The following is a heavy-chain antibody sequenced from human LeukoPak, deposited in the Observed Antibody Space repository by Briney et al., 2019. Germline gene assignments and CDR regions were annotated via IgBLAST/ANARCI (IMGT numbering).Heavy chain of an antibody. CDR1: GYTFTSYD. Sequence: GASVKVSCKASGYTFTSYDINWVRQATGQGLEWMGWMNPNSGNIGYAQKFQGRVTMTGNTSISTAYMELSSLRSEDTAVYYCARGPLGGAGYYYYGMDVWGQGTTVTVSS. V-gene: IGHV1-8*01. J-gene: IGHJ6*02. CDR3: ARGPLGGAGYYYYGMDV. CDR2: MNPNSGNI.